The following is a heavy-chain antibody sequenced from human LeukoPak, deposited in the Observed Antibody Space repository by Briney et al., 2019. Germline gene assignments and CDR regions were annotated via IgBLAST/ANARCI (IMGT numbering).Heavy chain of an antibody. CDR2: INHSGST. CDR1: GGSFSGYY. J-gene: IGHJ4*02. D-gene: IGHD3-10*01. V-gene: IGHV4-34*01. Sequence: KPSETLSLTCAVYGGSFSGYYWSWIRQPPGKGLEWIGEINHSGSTNYNPSLKSRVTISVDTSKNQFSLKLTSVTAADTAVYYCALGSKWGVRGVPGFDYWGQGTLVTVSS. CDR3: ALGSKWGVRGVPGFDY.